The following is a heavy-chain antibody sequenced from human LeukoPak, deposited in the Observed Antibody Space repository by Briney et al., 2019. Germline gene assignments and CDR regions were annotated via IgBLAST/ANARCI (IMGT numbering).Heavy chain of an antibody. D-gene: IGHD6-19*01. V-gene: IGHV4-59*08. Sequence: GSLRLSCAASGFIFSDYYMSWIRQPPGKGLEWIGYIYYSGSTNYNPSLKSRVTISVDTSKNQFSLKLSSVTAADTAVYYCARRHSSGWDFDYWGQGTLVTVSS. CDR3: ARRHSSGWDFDY. CDR1: GFIFSDYY. J-gene: IGHJ4*02. CDR2: IYYSGST.